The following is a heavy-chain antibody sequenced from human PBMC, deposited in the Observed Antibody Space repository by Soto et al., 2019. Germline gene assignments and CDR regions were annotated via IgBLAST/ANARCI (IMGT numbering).Heavy chain of an antibody. CDR3: ARVTTMGGY. Sequence: EVQLVESGGGLVQPGGSLRPSCAASGFRFRDYWMYWVRQPPGKGLEWVANIKQDGSEKYYVDSVKGRFTISRDNARNSLFLQMDSLRAEDTAVYFCARVTTMGGYWGQGTLVTVSS. D-gene: IGHD4-17*01. CDR1: GFRFRDYW. CDR2: IKQDGSEK. J-gene: IGHJ4*02. V-gene: IGHV3-7*01.